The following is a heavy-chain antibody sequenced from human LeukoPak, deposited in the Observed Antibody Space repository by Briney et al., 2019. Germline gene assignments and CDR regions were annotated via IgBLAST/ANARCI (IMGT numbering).Heavy chain of an antibody. J-gene: IGHJ4*02. CDR2: MNPNSGNT. Sequence: ASVXXSCKASXYTFTSYDINWVRQATGQGGEWMGWMNPNSGNTAYPHKFQGRVTMTSNTSISTAYMELSSLRSEDTAVYYCARGFYGSGIDYWGQGTLVTVSS. CDR3: ARGFYGSGIDY. V-gene: IGHV1-8*01. CDR1: XYTFTSYD. D-gene: IGHD3-10*01.